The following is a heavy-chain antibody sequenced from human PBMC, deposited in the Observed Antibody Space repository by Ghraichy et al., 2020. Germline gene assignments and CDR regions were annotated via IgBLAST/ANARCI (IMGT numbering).Heavy chain of an antibody. CDR2: IYPHDSDT. V-gene: IGHV5-51*01. D-gene: IGHD5-18*01. Sequence: GESLNISCRGSGYTFTSYWIGWVRQLPGRGLEWMAVIYPHDSDTLYGPSFQGQVTVPADKSINTAYLRWSSPKASDTAMYYCARLDTSIDSLDVWGQGTTVTVAS. J-gene: IGHJ6*02. CDR3: ARLDTSIDSLDV. CDR1: GYTFTSYW.